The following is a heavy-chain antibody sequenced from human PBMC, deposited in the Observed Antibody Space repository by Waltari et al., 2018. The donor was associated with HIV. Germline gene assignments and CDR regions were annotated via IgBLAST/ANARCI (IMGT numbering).Heavy chain of an antibody. J-gene: IGHJ3*02. CDR2: IYYSGST. D-gene: IGHD6-13*01. Sequence: QLQLQESGPGLVKPSETLSLTCTVSGGSISSSSYYWGWIRQPPGKGLEWIGSIYYSGSTYYNPSLKSRVTISVDTSKNQFSLKLSSVTAADTAVYYCARLARQLGENAFDIWGQGTMVTVSS. CDR3: ARLARQLGENAFDI. CDR1: GGSISSSSYY. V-gene: IGHV4-39*01.